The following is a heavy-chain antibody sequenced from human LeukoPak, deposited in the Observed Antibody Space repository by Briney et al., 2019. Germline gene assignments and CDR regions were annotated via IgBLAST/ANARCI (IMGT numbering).Heavy chain of an antibody. Sequence: SETLSLTCAVSGGSIVSSSYYWGWIRQPPGKGLEWIGSIFYSGGTYSNPSLKSRVTLSVDTSKNQFSLKLNSVTAADTAVYYCATQLDTFAYRGQGTLVTVSS. V-gene: IGHV4-39*01. CDR2: IFYSGGT. D-gene: IGHD5-18*01. CDR3: ATQLDTFAY. CDR1: GGSIVSSSYY. J-gene: IGHJ4*02.